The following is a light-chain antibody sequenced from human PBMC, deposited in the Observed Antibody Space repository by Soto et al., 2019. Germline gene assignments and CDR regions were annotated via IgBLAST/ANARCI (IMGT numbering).Light chain of an antibody. J-gene: IGKJ5*01. V-gene: IGKV1-8*01. Sequence: AIQMTQSPSSLSASVGDRVTITCRASQGISRYLAWYQQKPGKAPKLLIYAASTLQSGVPSRFSGSGSGTDFTLTISCLQSEDFATYYCQQYYSYPITVGQGTRLEIK. CDR3: QQYYSYPIT. CDR1: QGISRY. CDR2: AAS.